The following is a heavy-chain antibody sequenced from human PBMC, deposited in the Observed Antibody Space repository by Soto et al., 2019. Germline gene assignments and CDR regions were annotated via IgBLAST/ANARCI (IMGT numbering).Heavy chain of an antibody. J-gene: IGHJ6*03. CDR2: IYYSGST. Sequence: NPSETLSLTCTVSGGSISSYYWSWIRQPPGKGLEWIGYIYYSGSTNYNPSLKSRVTISVDTSKNQFSLKLSSVTAADTAVYYCARHYLGPDSSSSQDYYYYYMDVWGKGTTVTVSS. CDR3: ARHYLGPDSSSSQDYYYYYMDV. CDR1: GGSISSYY. D-gene: IGHD6-6*01. V-gene: IGHV4-59*08.